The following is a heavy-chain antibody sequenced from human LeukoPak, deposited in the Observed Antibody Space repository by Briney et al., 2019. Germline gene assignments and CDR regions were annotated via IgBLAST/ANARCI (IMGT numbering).Heavy chain of an antibody. CDR1: GGSFSGYY. J-gene: IGHJ6*02. Sequence: SETLSLTCAVYGGSFSGYYWSWIRQPPGKGLEWIGEINHSGSTNYNPSLKSRVTISVDTCKNQFSLKLSSVTAADTAVYYCARGDTAMVYDSSGYYGMDVWGQGTTVTVSS. CDR2: INHSGST. CDR3: ARGDTAMVYDSSGYYGMDV. V-gene: IGHV4-34*01. D-gene: IGHD3-22*01.